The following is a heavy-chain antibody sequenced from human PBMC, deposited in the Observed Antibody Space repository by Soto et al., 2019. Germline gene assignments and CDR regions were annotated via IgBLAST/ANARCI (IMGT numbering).Heavy chain of an antibody. CDR3: AKDDLPCSGGSCYGY. Sequence: GGSLRLSCAASGFTFSSYAMSWVRQAPGKGLEWVSAISGSGGSTYYAASVKGRFTISRDNSKNTLYLQMNSLRAEDTAVYYCAKDDLPCSGGSCYGYWGQGTLVTVSS. V-gene: IGHV3-23*01. D-gene: IGHD2-15*01. CDR1: GFTFSSYA. J-gene: IGHJ4*02. CDR2: ISGSGGST.